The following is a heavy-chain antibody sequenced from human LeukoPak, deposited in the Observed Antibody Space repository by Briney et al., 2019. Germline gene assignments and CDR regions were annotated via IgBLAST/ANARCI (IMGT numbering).Heavy chain of an antibody. Sequence: SETLSLTCTVSGGSISSYYWSWIRQPPGKGLEWIGYIYYSGSTNYNPSLKSRVTISVDTSKNQFSLKPSSVTAADTAVYYCARAPHYYYMDVWGKGTTVTVSS. V-gene: IGHV4-59*01. CDR2: IYYSGST. CDR1: GGSISSYY. CDR3: ARAPHYYYMDV. J-gene: IGHJ6*03.